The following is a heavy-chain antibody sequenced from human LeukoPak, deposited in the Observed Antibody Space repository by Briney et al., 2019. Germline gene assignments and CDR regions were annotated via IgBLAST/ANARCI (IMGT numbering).Heavy chain of an antibody. Sequence: PGGSLRLSYAASGFTFSSYWISWVRQAPGKGREWVGYIKQDGSEKYYVDSVKGRFTISRDNAKNSLYLQMNSLRAEDTAVYYCASPSGYSYVSSFDYWGQGTLVTVSS. CDR2: IKQDGSEK. J-gene: IGHJ4*02. V-gene: IGHV3-7*01. CDR1: GFTFSSYW. CDR3: ASPSGYSYVSSFDY. D-gene: IGHD5-18*01.